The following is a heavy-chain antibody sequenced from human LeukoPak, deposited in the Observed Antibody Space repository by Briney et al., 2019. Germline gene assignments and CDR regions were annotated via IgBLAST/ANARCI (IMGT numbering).Heavy chain of an antibody. CDR2: ISGGGGST. J-gene: IGHJ6*02. CDR3: AKDREAYYDFWSGYHPALDV. V-gene: IGHV3-23*01. CDR1: GFTFSSYA. D-gene: IGHD3-3*01. Sequence: GGSLRLSCAASGFTFSSYAMSWVRQAPGKGLEWVSAISGGGGSTYYADSVKGRFTTSRDNSKNTLYLQMSSLRAEDTAVYYCAKDREAYYDFWSGYHPALDVWGQGTTVTVSS.